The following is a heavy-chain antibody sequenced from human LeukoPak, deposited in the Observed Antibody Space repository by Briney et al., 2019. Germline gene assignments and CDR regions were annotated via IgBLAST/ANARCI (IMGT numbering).Heavy chain of an antibody. D-gene: IGHD2-2*01. CDR1: GYTFTSYA. Sequence: ASVKASCKASGYTFTSYAMHWVRQAPGQRLEWMGWINAGNGNTKYSQKFQGRVTITRDTSAGTAYMELSSLRSEDTAVYYCARPDYCSSTSCPFDYWGQGTLVTVSS. J-gene: IGHJ4*02. CDR3: ARPDYCSSTSCPFDY. CDR2: INAGNGNT. V-gene: IGHV1-3*01.